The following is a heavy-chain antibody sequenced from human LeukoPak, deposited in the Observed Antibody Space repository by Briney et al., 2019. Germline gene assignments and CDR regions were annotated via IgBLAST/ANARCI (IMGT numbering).Heavy chain of an antibody. D-gene: IGHD2-21*01. J-gene: IGHJ3*02. V-gene: IGHV3-21*01. CDR1: GFTVSSNY. Sequence: GGSLRLSCAASGFTVSSNYMSWVRQAPGKGLEWVSSISSSSSYIYYADSVKGRFTISRDNAKNSLYLQMNSLRAEDTAVYYCARGIVQPDAFDIWGQGTMVTVSS. CDR2: ISSSSSYI. CDR3: ARGIVQPDAFDI.